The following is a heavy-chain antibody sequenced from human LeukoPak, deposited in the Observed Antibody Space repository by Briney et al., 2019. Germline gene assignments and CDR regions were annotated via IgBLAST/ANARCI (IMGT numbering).Heavy chain of an antibody. D-gene: IGHD1-26*01. CDR1: GFTFGDYA. J-gene: IGHJ4*02. Sequence: PGRSLRLSCTASGFTFGDYAMSWVRQAPGKGLDWVGFITSKTYGATTDFAASVKGRFTISRDDSKSIAYLQMNSLKTEDTAVYYCSRHIVGARTYFDYWGQGALVTVSS. CDR3: SRHIVGARTYFDY. V-gene: IGHV3-49*04. CDR2: ITSKTYGATT.